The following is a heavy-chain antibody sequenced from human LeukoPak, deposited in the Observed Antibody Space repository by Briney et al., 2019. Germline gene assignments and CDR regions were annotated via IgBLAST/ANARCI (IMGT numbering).Heavy chain of an antibody. V-gene: IGHV1-2*02. J-gene: IGHJ4*02. Sequence: ASVKFSCKASGYTFTGYYMHWVRQAPGQGLEWMGWINPNSGGTNYAQKFQGRVTIPRGTSISTAYMEVRRLRSDDTAVYYCARGEEASLEEITIFGVVIPYDYWGQGTLVTVSS. CDR1: GYTFTGYY. CDR2: INPNSGGT. D-gene: IGHD3-3*01. CDR3: ARGEEASLEEITIFGVVIPYDY.